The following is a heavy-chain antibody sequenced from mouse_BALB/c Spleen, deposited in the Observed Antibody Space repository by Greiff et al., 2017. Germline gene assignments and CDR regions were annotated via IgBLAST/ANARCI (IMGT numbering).Heavy chain of an antibody. CDR3: ARDSADY. CDR1: GFNIKDTY. V-gene: IGHV14-3*02. Sequence: DVKLVESGAELVKPGASVKLSCTASGFNIKDTYMHWVKQRPEQGLEWIGRIDPANGNTKYDPKFQGKATITADTSSNTAYLQLSSLTSEDTAVYYCARDSADYWGQGTTLTVSS. J-gene: IGHJ2*01. CDR2: IDPANGNT.